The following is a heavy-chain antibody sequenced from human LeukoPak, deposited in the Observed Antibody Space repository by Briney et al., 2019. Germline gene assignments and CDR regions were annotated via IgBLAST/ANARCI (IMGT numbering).Heavy chain of an antibody. J-gene: IGHJ4*02. CDR1: GFTFSSYS. CDR3: AKDGYSYALYYFDY. Sequence: GGSLRLSCAASGFTFSSYSMNWVRQAPGKGLEWVSHITASGTAMFYADSVKGRFTISRDNAKNSLYLQMNSLRDEDTAVYYCAKDGYSYALYYFDYWGQGTLVTVSS. V-gene: IGHV3-48*02. D-gene: IGHD5-18*01. CDR2: ITASGTAM.